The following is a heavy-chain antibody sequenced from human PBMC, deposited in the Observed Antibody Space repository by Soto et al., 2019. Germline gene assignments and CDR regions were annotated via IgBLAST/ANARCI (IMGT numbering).Heavy chain of an antibody. CDR2: IYPGDSDT. Sequence: PGESLKISCKGSGYTFTAYWIGWVRQMPGKGPEWMGIIYPGDSDTKYNPSFQGQVTISADKSITTTYLQWSSLKASDTAISSCPDSILYYGMDVGGKGTTVTVSS. J-gene: IGHJ6*04. V-gene: IGHV5-51*01. CDR1: GYTFTAYW. CDR3: PDSILYYGMDV.